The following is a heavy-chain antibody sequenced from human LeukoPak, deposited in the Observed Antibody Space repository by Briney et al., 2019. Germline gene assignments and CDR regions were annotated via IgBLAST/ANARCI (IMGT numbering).Heavy chain of an antibody. CDR2: ISGNSGSI. V-gene: IGHV3-9*01. CDR3: AKDRGSHGYDAFDI. D-gene: IGHD5-18*01. CDR1: GFTFEDYA. J-gene: IGHJ3*02. Sequence: PGRSLRLSCATSGFTFEDYAMHWVRQAPGKGLEWVSCISGNSGSIGYADSVKGRFTISRDNAKNSLYLQMNSRRPEDTALYYCAKDRGSHGYDAFDIWGQGTMVTVSS.